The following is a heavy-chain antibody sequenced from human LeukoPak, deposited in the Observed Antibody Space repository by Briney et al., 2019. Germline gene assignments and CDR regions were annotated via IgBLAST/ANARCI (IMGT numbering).Heavy chain of an antibody. D-gene: IGHD4-17*01. Sequence: GESLKISCKGSGHSFTSYWIGWVRQIPGKGLEWMGIIYPGDSDTRYSPSFQGQVTISADKSISTAYLQWSSLKASDTAMYYCATSLHDYGDFNIHYFDYWGQGTLVTVSS. J-gene: IGHJ4*02. CDR1: GHSFTSYW. CDR3: ATSLHDYGDFNIHYFDY. V-gene: IGHV5-51*01. CDR2: IYPGDSDT.